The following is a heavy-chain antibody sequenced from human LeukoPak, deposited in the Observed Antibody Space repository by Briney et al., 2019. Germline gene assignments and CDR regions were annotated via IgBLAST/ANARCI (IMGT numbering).Heavy chain of an antibody. J-gene: IGHJ5*02. CDR1: GDSISSGDYS. V-gene: IGHV4-30-2*01. D-gene: IGHD3-10*01. CDR3: ARELWFVNAPGSWFDP. CDR2: IFHSGSS. Sequence: SQTLSLTCAVSGDSISSGDYSWSWIRQPSGEGLEWLGYIFHSGSSYYNPSLKSRVTISVDKSKNQFSLRLTSVTAADTAVYYCARELWFVNAPGSWFDPWGQGTLVTVSS.